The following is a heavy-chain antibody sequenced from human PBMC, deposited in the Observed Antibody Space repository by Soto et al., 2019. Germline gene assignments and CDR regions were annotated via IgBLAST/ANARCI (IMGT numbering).Heavy chain of an antibody. CDR3: TRRSDEGYCSSTSCFRYYYYMDV. V-gene: IGHV3-73*01. CDR2: IRSKANSYAT. J-gene: IGHJ6*03. D-gene: IGHD2-2*01. CDR1: GFTFSGSA. Sequence: GGSLRLSCAASGFTFSGSAMHWVRQASGKGLEWVGRIRSKANSYATAYAASVKGRFTISRDDSKNTAYLQMNSLKTEDTAVYYCTRRSDEGYCSSTSCFRYYYYMDVWGKGTTVTVSS.